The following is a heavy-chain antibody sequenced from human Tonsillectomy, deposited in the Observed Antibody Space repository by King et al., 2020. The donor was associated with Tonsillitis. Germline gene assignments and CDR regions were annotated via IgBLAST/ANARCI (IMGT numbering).Heavy chain of an antibody. D-gene: IGHD2-2*01. CDR2: IGYDGSDR. V-gene: IGHV3-30-3*01. J-gene: IGHJ6*03. CDR1: GFTFSNYA. Sequence: QLVQSGGGVVQPGRSLRLPCAGSGFTFSNYAMHWVRQAPGKGLEWVAAIGYDGSDRNYADSVKGRFTISRDNSNNTVYLHMNSLRVEDSATYYCARDGPGCSGTYCFFYYYMDVWGKGTTVTVSS. CDR3: ARDGPGCSGTYCFFYYYMDV.